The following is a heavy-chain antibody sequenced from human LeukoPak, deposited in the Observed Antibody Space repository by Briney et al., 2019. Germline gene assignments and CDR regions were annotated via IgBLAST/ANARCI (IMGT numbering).Heavy chain of an antibody. Sequence: PGGSLRLSCAASGFTFSSYSMNWVRQAPGKGLEWVSSISSSSSYIYYADSVKGRFTISRDNAKNSLYLQMNSLRAEDTAVYYRARLWVSSSPFDYWGQGTLVTVSS. V-gene: IGHV3-21*01. CDR3: ARLWVSSSPFDY. CDR1: GFTFSSYS. J-gene: IGHJ4*02. D-gene: IGHD6-6*01. CDR2: ISSSSSYI.